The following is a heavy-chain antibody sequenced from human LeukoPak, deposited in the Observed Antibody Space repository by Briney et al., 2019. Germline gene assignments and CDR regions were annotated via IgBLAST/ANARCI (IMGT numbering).Heavy chain of an antibody. Sequence: PSETLSLTCTVAGRSISSSSYYWGWIRQPPGKGLEWIGSIHDSGSTNYNPSLKSRVTISVDTSKNQFSLKLSSVTAADTAVYYCARGYCSGGSCYSYYYYNYMDVWGKGTTVTVSS. CDR1: GRSISSSSYY. V-gene: IGHV4-39*07. CDR3: ARGYCSGGSCYSYYYYNYMDV. CDR2: IHDSGST. D-gene: IGHD2-15*01. J-gene: IGHJ6*03.